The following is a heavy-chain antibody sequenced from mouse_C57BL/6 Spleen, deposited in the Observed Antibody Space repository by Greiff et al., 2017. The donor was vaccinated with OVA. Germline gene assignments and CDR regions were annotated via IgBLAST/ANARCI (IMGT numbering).Heavy chain of an antibody. Sequence: EVKLVESGGGLVQPGGSLKLSCAASGIAFSRYWMSWVRRAPGKGLEWIGEINPDSSTINYAPSLKDKFIISRDNAKNTLYLQMSKVRSEDTALYYCARRGGSSPAWFAYWGQGTLVTVSA. CDR3: ARRGGSSPAWFAY. CDR1: GIAFSRYW. V-gene: IGHV4-1*01. D-gene: IGHD1-1*01. CDR2: INPDSSTI. J-gene: IGHJ3*01.